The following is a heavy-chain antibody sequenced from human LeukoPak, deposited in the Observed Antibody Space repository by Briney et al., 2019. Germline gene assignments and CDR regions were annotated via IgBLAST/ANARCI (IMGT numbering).Heavy chain of an antibody. V-gene: IGHV4-38-2*02. J-gene: IGHJ4*02. D-gene: IGHD2-2*01. CDR3: ARASLVTRTFDY. CDR1: GYSISSGYY. Sequence: SETLSLTCTVSGYSISSGYYWGWIRQPPGKGLEWIGSIYHSGSTYYNPSLRSRVTISVDTSKNQFSLKLSSVTAADTAAYYCARASLVTRTFDYWGQGTLVTVSS. CDR2: IYHSGST.